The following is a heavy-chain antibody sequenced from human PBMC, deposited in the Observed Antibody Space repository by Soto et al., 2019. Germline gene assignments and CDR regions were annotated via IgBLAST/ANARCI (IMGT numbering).Heavy chain of an antibody. J-gene: IGHJ4*02. CDR1: GFSVSSNS. CDR2: IYSGGST. D-gene: IGHD3-16*01. CDR3: ATDRGGSLDF. Sequence: EVQLVESGGGLVQPGGSLRLSCAASGFSVSSNSMNWVRQAPGKGLEWVALIYSGGSTYYADSVKGRFTISKDTSKNTPYLQVNSLRAEDMAVYYCATDRGGSLDFWGQGTLVTVSS. V-gene: IGHV3-66*01.